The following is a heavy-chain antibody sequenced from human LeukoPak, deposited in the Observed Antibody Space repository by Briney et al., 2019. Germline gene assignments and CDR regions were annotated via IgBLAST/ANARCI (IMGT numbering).Heavy chain of an antibody. CDR3: ARVIPRGSWLRGRIWFDP. D-gene: IGHD5-12*01. CDR1: GGSFSGYY. CDR2: INHSGST. V-gene: IGHV4-34*01. J-gene: IGHJ5*02. Sequence: PSETLSLTCAVYGGSFSGYYWSWIRQPPGKGLEWIGEINHSGSTNYNPSLKSRVTTSVDTSKNQFSLKLSSVTAADTAVYYCARVIPRGSWLRGRIWFDPWGQGTLVTASS.